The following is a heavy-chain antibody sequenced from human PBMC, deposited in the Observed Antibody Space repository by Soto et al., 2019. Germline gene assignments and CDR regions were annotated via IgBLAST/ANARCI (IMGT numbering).Heavy chain of an antibody. CDR2: ISYDGSNK. D-gene: IGHD3-22*01. V-gene: IGHV3-30-3*01. Sequence: PWGSLSLSCAASGFTFSGYVMHWVRQAPGKGLEWVAVISYDGSNKYYADSVKGRFTISRDNSKNTMYLQMNSLRAEYTAVYYCARAGDQYYGSSGSNCFDPWGQGTLVTVSS. CDR3: ARAGDQYYGSSGSNCFDP. J-gene: IGHJ5*01. CDR1: GFTFSGYV.